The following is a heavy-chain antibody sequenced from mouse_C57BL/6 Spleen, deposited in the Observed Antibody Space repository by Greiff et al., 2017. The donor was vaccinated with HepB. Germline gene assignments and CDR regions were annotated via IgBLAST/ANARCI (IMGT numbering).Heavy chain of an antibody. CDR2: IDPSDSET. CDR1: GYTFTSYW. V-gene: IGHV1-52*01. J-gene: IGHJ2*01. CDR3: ARSNFYFDY. Sequence: QVQLQQPGAELVRPGSSVKLSCKASGYTFTSYWMHWVKQRPIQGLEWIGNIDPSDSETDYNQKFKDKATLTVDKSSSTAYMQLSSLTSEDSAVYYCARSNFYFDYWGQGTTLTVSS.